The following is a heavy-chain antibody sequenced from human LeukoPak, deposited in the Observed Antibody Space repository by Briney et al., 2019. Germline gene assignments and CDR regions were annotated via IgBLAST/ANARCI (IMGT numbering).Heavy chain of an antibody. CDR1: GFTFSSYS. J-gene: IGHJ4*01. CDR3: AKKKSVTGTKGGFDY. V-gene: IGHV3-21*04. D-gene: IGHD1-1*01. Sequence: KPGGSLRLSCAASGFTFSSYSMNWVRQAPGKGLEWVSSISSSSSYIYYADSVKGRFTISRDNSKNMLYLQMNSLRAEDTAIYYCAKKKSVTGTKGGFDYWGQGTLVTVSS. CDR2: ISSSSSYI.